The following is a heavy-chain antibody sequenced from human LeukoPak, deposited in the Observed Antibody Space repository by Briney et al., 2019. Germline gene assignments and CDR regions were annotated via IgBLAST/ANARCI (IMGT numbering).Heavy chain of an antibody. Sequence: GGSLRLSCAASGFTFSSYAMSWVRQAPGKGLEWVSAISGSGGSTYYADAVKGRFTISRDNSKNTLYLQMNSLRAEDTALYYCAKDRRGYDEAFDYWGQGTLVTVSS. J-gene: IGHJ4*02. CDR1: GFTFSSYA. V-gene: IGHV3-23*01. D-gene: IGHD5-12*01. CDR3: AKDRRGYDEAFDY. CDR2: ISGSGGST.